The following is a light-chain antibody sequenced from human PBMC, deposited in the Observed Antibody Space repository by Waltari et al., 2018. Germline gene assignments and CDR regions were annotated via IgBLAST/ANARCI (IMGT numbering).Light chain of an antibody. CDR3: LQDYDYPWT. Sequence: AIQMTQSPSSLSASVGDRVTITCRASQGIRNDLGWYQQKPGKAPKLLIYGATSLQGGVTSRFSGSGSGREFTLTINSLQPEDLATYYCLQDYDYPWTFGQGTKVEIK. V-gene: IGKV1-6*01. J-gene: IGKJ1*01. CDR1: QGIRND. CDR2: GAT.